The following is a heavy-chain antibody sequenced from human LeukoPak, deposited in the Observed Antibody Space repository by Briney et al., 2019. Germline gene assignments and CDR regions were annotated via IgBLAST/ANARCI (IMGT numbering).Heavy chain of an antibody. CDR2: INGTAINT. D-gene: IGHD2-2*01. Sequence: GGSLRLSCAASGFTIMNSAMNWVRQAPGKGLEWVSAINGTAINTDYADSVKGRFTISRDSSKNTLYLQMNSLRAEDTAVYYCARGLDCSSTSCYGLYAFDIWGQGTMVTVSS. J-gene: IGHJ3*02. V-gene: IGHV3-23*01. CDR3: ARGLDCSSTSCYGLYAFDI. CDR1: GFTIMNSA.